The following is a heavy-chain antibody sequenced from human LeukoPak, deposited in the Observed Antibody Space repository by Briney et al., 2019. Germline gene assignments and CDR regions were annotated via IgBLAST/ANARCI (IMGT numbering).Heavy chain of an antibody. V-gene: IGHV4-34*01. D-gene: IGHD2-2*02. CDR1: GGSFSGYY. Sequence: PSETLSLTCAVYGGSFSGYYWSWIRQPPGKGLKWIGEINHSGSTNYNPSLKSRVTISVDTSKNQFSLKLSSVTAADTAVYYCARVVVVVPAAIEYFDYWGQGTLVTVSS. CDR3: ARVVVVVPAAIEYFDY. J-gene: IGHJ4*02. CDR2: INHSGST.